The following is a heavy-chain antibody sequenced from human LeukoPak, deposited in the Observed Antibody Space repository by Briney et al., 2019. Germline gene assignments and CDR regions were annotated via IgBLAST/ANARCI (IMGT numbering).Heavy chain of an antibody. CDR1: GGSISRNY. CDR2: IYYSETT. CDR3: ARARLDSSGRFDY. V-gene: IGHV4-59*01. J-gene: IGHJ4*02. Sequence: PSETLSPTCTVSGGSISRNYWNWIRQPPGKGLEWIGNIYYSETTNYNPSLKSRVSISKDTSKTQFSLRLSSVTAADTAVYYCARARLDSSGRFDYWGQGTLVTVSS. D-gene: IGHD3-22*01.